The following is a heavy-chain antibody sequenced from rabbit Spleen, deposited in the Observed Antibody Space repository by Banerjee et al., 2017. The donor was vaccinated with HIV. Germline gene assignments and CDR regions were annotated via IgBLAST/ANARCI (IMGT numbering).Heavy chain of an antibody. CDR2: IYAGSGST. Sequence: QSLEESGGDLVKPGASLTLTCTASGFTLSSYWICWVRQAPGKGLEWIGCIYAGSGSTYYASWAKGRFTISKTSTTVTLQTTSLTAADTATYFCASDLTNIIGWNFGWWGPGTLVTVS. J-gene: IGHJ4*01. D-gene: IGHD1-1*01. CDR3: ASDLTNIIGWNFGW. CDR1: GFTLSSYW. V-gene: IGHV1S40*01.